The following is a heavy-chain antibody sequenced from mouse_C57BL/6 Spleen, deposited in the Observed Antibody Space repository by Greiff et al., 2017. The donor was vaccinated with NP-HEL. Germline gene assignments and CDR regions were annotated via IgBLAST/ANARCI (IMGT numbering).Heavy chain of an antibody. CDR1: GYTFTSYG. V-gene: IGHV1-81*01. J-gene: IGHJ2*01. D-gene: IGHD2-4*01. CDR2: IYPRSGNT. CDR3: AGGLRRGDNFDY. Sequence: QVQLKESGAELARPGASVKLSCKASGYTFTSYGISWVKQRTGQGLEWIGEIYPRSGNTYYNEKFKGKATLTADKSSSTAYMELRSLTSEDSAVYFCAGGLRRGDNFDYWGQGTTLTVSS.